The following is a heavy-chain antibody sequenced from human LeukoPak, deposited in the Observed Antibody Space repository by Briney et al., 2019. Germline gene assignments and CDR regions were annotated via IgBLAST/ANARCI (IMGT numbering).Heavy chain of an antibody. CDR2: LYYSGST. J-gene: IGHJ4*02. CDR3: ARGLGSRYYFNS. Sequence: SESLSLTCTVSVGSISNYYWSWIRQPPWKGLEWIGYLYYSGSTNYNPSLKSRVTISGDTSKNQFSLKLTSVTAADTAVYYCARGLGSRYYFNSWGQGTLVTVSS. CDR1: VGSISNYY. D-gene: IGHD3-10*01. V-gene: IGHV4-59*01.